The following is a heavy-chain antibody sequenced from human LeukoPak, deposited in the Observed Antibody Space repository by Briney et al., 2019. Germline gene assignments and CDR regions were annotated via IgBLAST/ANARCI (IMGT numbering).Heavy chain of an antibody. CDR2: INPNSGGT. D-gene: IGHD3-9*01. V-gene: IGHV1-2*02. CDR1: GYTFTGNY. Sequence: ASVKVSCKASGYTFTGNYMHWVRQAPGQGLEWMGWINPNSGGTNYAQKFQGRVTMTRDTSIGTAYMGLNRLRSDDTAVYYCARLTGYRIESAFDIWGQGTMVTVSS. J-gene: IGHJ3*02. CDR3: ARLTGYRIESAFDI.